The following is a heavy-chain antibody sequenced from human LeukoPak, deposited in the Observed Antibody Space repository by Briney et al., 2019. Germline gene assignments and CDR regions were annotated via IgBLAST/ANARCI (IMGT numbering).Heavy chain of an antibody. CDR2: INYSGST. CDR3: ARGGVANWFDP. D-gene: IGHD2-15*01. J-gene: IGHJ5*02. V-gene: IGHV4-34*01. CDR1: GGSFSGYY. Sequence: SETLSLTCAVYGGSFSGYYWSWIRQPPGKGLEWIGEINYSGSTNYNSSLKSRVTISIDTSKNQFSLKLSSVTAADTAVYYCARGGVANWFDPWGQGTLVTVSS.